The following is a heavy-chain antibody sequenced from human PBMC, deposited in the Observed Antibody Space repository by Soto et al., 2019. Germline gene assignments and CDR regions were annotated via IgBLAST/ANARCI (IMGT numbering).Heavy chain of an antibody. D-gene: IGHD6-19*01. CDR2: IFHGQTT. J-gene: IGHJ3*01. CDR3: AKNGWYSADV. V-gene: IGHV4-4*02. Sequence: SETLSLTCGVSGVSVSSDNWWTWVRQTPEKGLEWIGEIFHGQTTYYNPSLRSRATISVDKSKNQFSLTLTSVTAADTGVYYCAKNGWYSADVWGQGTMVTVSS. CDR1: GVSVSSDNW.